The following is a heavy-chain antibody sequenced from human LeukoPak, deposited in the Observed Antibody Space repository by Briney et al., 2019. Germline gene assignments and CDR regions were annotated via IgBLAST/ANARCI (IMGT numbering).Heavy chain of an antibody. D-gene: IGHD3-10*01. Sequence: GGSLRLSCAASGFTFSDYSMNWVRQTPRKGLEWVSCISGSGSYIYYADSVKGRFTISRDNAKNSLNLQMNSLRAEDTAVYYCVRERFHGSGAPKFDFWGQGNLVTVSS. CDR2: ISGSGSYI. J-gene: IGHJ4*02. CDR1: GFTFSDYS. CDR3: VRERFHGSGAPKFDF. V-gene: IGHV3-21*06.